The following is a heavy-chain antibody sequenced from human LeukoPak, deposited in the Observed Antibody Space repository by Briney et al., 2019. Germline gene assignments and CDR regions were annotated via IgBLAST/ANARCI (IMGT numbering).Heavy chain of an antibody. CDR2: IYYSGST. D-gene: IGHD3-3*01. Sequence: SETLSLTCTVSGGSISSSSYYWGWIRQPPGKGREWIGSIYYSGSTYYNPSLKSRVTISVDTSKNQFSLKLSSVTAADTAVYYCAIYDFWSGFDYWGQGTLVTVSS. CDR3: AIYDFWSGFDY. V-gene: IGHV4-39*01. J-gene: IGHJ4*02. CDR1: GGSISSSSYY.